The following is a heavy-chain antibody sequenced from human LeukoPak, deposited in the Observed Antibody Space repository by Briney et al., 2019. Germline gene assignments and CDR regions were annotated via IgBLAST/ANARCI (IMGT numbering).Heavy chain of an antibody. D-gene: IGHD6-13*01. V-gene: IGHV3-23*01. Sequence: GGSLRLSCAASGFTFKSYSMSWVRQAPGKGLEWVSAISGSGGSTYYADSVKGRFTISRDNSKNTLYLQMNSLRAEDTAVYYCGNRPGRSSWISFDYWGQGTLVTVSS. CDR3: GNRPGRSSWISFDY. CDR1: GFTFKSYS. CDR2: ISGSGGST. J-gene: IGHJ4*02.